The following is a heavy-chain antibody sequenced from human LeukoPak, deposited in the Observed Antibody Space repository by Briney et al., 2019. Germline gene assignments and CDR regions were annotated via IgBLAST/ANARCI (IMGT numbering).Heavy chain of an antibody. D-gene: IGHD2-8*02. CDR3: ATYRQVLLPFES. V-gene: IGHV3-23*01. J-gene: IGHJ4*02. CDR2: ISGSGGST. Sequence: TGGSLRLSCAASGFTFSSYAMHWVRQAPGKGLEWVSAISGSGGSTYYADSVKGRFTISRDNSKNTLYLQMNSLRAEDTAIYYCATYRQVLLPFESWGQGTLVTVSS. CDR1: GFTFSSYA.